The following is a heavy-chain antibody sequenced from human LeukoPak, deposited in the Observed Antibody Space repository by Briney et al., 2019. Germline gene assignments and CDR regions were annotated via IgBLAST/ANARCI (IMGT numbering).Heavy chain of an antibody. CDR1: GFTFSSYW. D-gene: IGHD2-2*01. CDR2: IKQVGSEK. J-gene: IGHJ3*02. V-gene: IGHV3-7*01. CDR3: ASLKAWSSTNADAFDI. Sequence: GGSLRLSCAASGFTFSSYWMSWVRQAPGKGLEWVANIKQVGSEKYYVESVKGRFTISRDNAKNPLYLQMNSLRAEDTAVYYCASLKAWSSTNADAFDIWGQGTMVTVSS.